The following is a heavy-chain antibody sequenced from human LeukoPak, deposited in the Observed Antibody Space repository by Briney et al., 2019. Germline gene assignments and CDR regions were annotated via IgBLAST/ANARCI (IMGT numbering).Heavy chain of an antibody. Sequence: SETLSLTCTVSGGSISSYYWSRIRQPPGKGLEWIGYIYYSGSTNYNPSLKSRVTISVDTSKNQFSLKLSSVTAADTAVYYCARSYYGSGSYYNFDYWGQGTLVTVSS. D-gene: IGHD3-10*01. CDR3: ARSYYGSGSYYNFDY. J-gene: IGHJ4*02. CDR1: GGSISSYY. V-gene: IGHV4-59*01. CDR2: IYYSGST.